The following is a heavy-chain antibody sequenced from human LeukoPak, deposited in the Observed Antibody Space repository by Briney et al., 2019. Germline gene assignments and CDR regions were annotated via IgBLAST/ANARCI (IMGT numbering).Heavy chain of an antibody. V-gene: IGHV4-4*07. CDR1: GGSISSYY. Sequence: SETLSLTCTVSGGSISSYYWSWIRQPAGKGLEWIGRIYTSGSTNYNPSLKSRVTMSVDTSKNQFFLKLSSVTAADTAVYYCARDRIAVAPFDIWGQGTMVTVSS. J-gene: IGHJ3*02. CDR2: IYTSGST. D-gene: IGHD6-19*01. CDR3: ARDRIAVAPFDI.